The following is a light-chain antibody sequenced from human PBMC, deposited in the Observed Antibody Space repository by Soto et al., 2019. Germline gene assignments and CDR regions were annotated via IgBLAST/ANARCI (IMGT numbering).Light chain of an antibody. CDR3: QQYTHSPLT. V-gene: IGKV1-16*02. Sequence: DIQMTQSPSSLSASVGDTVTITCRASQGIRNSLAWIQQKPGRATRSLIYAASSFESGVPSKFSGSGSGTEFTLTISSLQPEDSATYYCQQYTHSPLTFAQGTRLEIK. CDR1: QGIRNS. J-gene: IGKJ5*01. CDR2: AAS.